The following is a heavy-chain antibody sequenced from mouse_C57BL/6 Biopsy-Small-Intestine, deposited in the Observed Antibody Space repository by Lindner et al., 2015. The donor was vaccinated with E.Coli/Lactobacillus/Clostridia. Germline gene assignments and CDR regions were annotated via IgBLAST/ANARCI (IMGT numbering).Heavy chain of an antibody. CDR2: IWTGGGT. Sequence: VQLQESGPGLVAPSQSLSITCTVSGFSFTSYAISWVRQPPGKGLEWLGVIWTGGGTSYNSGLKSRLSISKDNSKSQVFLKMNSLQTDDTARYYCVRLTPYAMDYWGQGTSVTASS. J-gene: IGHJ4*01. CDR1: GFSFTSYA. V-gene: IGHV2-9-1*01. CDR3: VRLTPYAMDY.